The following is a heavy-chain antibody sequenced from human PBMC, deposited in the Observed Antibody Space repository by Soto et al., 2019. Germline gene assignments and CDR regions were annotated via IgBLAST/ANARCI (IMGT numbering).Heavy chain of an antibody. CDR2: IRSKAYGGTT. D-gene: IGHD3-16*02. J-gene: IGHJ6*02. V-gene: IGHV3-49*04. CDR3: TRSLSYYYYYGMDV. Sequence: SLRLSCTASGFTFGDYAMSWVRQAPGKGLEWVGFIRSKAYGGTTEYAASVKGRFTISRDDSKSIAYLQMNSLKTEDTAVYYCTRSLSYYYYYGMDVWGQGTTVTVSS. CDR1: GFTFGDYA.